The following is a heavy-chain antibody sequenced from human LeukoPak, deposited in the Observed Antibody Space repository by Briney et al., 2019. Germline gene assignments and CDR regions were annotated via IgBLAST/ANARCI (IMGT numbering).Heavy chain of an antibody. CDR1: GFAFSNYY. J-gene: IGHJ6*03. CDR3: ARARGSGYWGGPHYYMDV. V-gene: IGHV3-74*01. Sequence: GGSPRLSCAASGFAFSNYYMHWVRQAPGKGLVWVSRIQSDGSSTNYADSVKGRFTMSRDNAKNTLYLQMNSLRAEDTAVYYCARARGSGYWGGPHYYMDVWGEGTTVTVSS. D-gene: IGHD3-22*01. CDR2: IQSDGSST.